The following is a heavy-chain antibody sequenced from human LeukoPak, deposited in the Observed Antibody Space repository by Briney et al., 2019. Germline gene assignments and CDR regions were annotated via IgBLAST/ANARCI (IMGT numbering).Heavy chain of an antibody. J-gene: IGHJ4*02. Sequence: PGGSLRLSCAASGFIFSDHYMDWVRQAPGKGLEWVAVISYDGSKQYYADSVKGRFTLSRDESKNTVYMQMNSLRNEDTAVYYCAREPNYSSGRPMDYWGQGTLVTVSS. CDR1: GFIFSDHY. CDR3: AREPNYSSGRPMDY. D-gene: IGHD3-22*01. V-gene: IGHV3-30-3*01. CDR2: ISYDGSKQ.